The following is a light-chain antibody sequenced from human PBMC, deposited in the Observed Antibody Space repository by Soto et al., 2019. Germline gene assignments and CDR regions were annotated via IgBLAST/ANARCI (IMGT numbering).Light chain of an antibody. V-gene: IGKV4-1*01. J-gene: IGKJ1*01. CDR1: QSVLYSPNNKNY. CDR2: WAS. CDR3: QQYVSPPQN. Sequence: DIVMTQSPDSLAVSLGERSTINCKSSQSVLYSPNNKNYLAWYQQKPGQTPKLLVYWASTRESGVTDRFSVSGSGTDFTLTISSLQAEDVAVYYCQQYVSPPQNFGQGTKVEIK.